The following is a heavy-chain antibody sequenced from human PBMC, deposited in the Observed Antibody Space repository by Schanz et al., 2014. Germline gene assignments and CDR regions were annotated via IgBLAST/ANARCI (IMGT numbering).Heavy chain of an antibody. J-gene: IGHJ6*02. Sequence: QVQLVQSGSELKKPGASVKVSCKASGYTFAMYDMNWVRQAPGQGLEWMGWINTNTANPTYAQGFTGRFVYTLDASVTTAYLEISSLKAEDTAVYYCARRYCGPTGCYSGAVYAMHAWGQGTTVTVSS. CDR2: INTNTANP. CDR3: ARRYCGPTGCYSGAVYAMHA. V-gene: IGHV7-4-1*02. CDR1: GYTFAMYD. D-gene: IGHD2-2*01.